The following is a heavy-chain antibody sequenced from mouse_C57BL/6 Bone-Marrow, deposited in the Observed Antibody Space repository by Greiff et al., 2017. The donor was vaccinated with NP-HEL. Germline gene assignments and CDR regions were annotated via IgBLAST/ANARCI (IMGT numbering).Heavy chain of an antibody. CDR1: GYTFTDYY. Sequence: VQLQQSGPELVKPGASVKISCKASGYTFTDYYMNWVKQSHGKSLEWIGDINPNNGGTSYNQKFKGKATLTVDKSSSTAYMELRSLTSEDSAVYYCAREGSTLGYFDVWGTGTTVTVSS. CDR2: INPNNGGT. J-gene: IGHJ1*03. D-gene: IGHD2-1*01. V-gene: IGHV1-26*01. CDR3: AREGSTLGYFDV.